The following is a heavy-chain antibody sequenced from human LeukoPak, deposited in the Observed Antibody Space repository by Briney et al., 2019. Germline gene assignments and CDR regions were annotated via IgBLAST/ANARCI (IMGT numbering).Heavy chain of an antibody. V-gene: IGHV1-8*02. CDR2: MNPNSGNT. CDR3: ARGYGSGSYYTHNWFDP. CDR1: GGTFSSYA. D-gene: IGHD3-10*01. J-gene: IGHJ5*02. Sequence: ASVKVSCKASGGTFSSYAISWVRQAPGQGLEWMGWMNPNSGNTGYAQKFQGRVTMTRNTSISTAYMELSSLRSEDTAVYYCARGYGSGSYYTHNWFDPWGQGTLVTVSS.